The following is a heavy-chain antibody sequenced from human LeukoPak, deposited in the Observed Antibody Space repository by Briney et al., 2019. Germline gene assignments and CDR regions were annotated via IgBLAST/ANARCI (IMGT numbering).Heavy chain of an antibody. D-gene: IGHD3-10*01. CDR1: GDSITSYY. Sequence: SEALSLTCTVSGDSITSYYWSWIRQPAGKGLEWIGRIYTSAGANNNPSLKSRVIMSVDTSKNQFSLRLTSVTAADTAVYYCATGVGSRPRFDYWGQGTLVTVSS. CDR3: ATGVGSRPRFDY. CDR2: IYTSAGA. J-gene: IGHJ4*02. V-gene: IGHV4-4*07.